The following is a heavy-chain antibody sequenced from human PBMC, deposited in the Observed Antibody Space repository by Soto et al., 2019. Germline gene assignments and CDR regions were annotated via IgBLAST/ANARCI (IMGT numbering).Heavy chain of an antibody. CDR1: GGSISSTTYY. V-gene: IGHV4-39*01. CDR3: ATDLYYYETTGFYFFLPLDY. D-gene: IGHD3-22*01. CDR2: ISYSGAT. J-gene: IGHJ4*02. Sequence: ETLSLTCAVSGGSISSTTYYWGWIRQPPGKGLEWIGTISYSGATYYNPSLKSRVTISVDTSNNQLFLKLTSVTAADTAVYYCATDLYYYETTGFYFFLPLDYWGQGALVTVSS.